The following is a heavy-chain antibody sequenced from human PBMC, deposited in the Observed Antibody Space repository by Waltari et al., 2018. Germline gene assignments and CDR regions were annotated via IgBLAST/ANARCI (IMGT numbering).Heavy chain of an antibody. CDR2: IYYSGST. J-gene: IGHJ4*02. D-gene: IGHD5-18*01. CDR3: ARESRDGYSPFDY. V-gene: IGHV4-59*01. CDR1: GGSISSYY. Sequence: QVQLQESGPGLVKPSETLSLTCTVSGGSISSYYWRWIRQPPGKGLEWIGYIYYSGSTNYNPSLKSRVTISVDTSKNQFSLKLSSVTAADTAVYYCARESRDGYSPFDYWGQGTLVTVSS.